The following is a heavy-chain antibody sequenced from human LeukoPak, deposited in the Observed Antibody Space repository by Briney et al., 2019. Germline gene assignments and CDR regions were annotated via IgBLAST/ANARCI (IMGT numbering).Heavy chain of an antibody. CDR1: GFPFSRYA. CDR3: AKQVSCDTTTCYSGMPPDY. Sequence: GGSLRLSCAASGFPFSRYAMSWVRQTPERGLEWGSVICGSEGSRYYADSVKGRFTISRDDSRNTVYRQMNNLRADDTAVYYCAKQVSCDTTTCYSGMPPDYWGQGTLVTVSS. CDR2: ICGSEGSR. V-gene: IGHV3-23*01. J-gene: IGHJ4*02. D-gene: IGHD3-9*01.